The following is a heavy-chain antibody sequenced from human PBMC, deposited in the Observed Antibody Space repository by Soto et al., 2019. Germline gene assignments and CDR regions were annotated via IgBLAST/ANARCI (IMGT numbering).Heavy chain of an antibody. D-gene: IGHD5-12*01. CDR1: GYTFTSYG. CDR2: ISAYNGKT. V-gene: IGHV1-18*01. Sequence: QVQLDQSGSEVKKPGASVKLSCTASGYTFTSYGISWVRQAPGQGLEWMGWISAYNGKTNYAQNVQGRVTMTTDTSTRTAYMDLRSLRSDDTAVYYCARGGDVNYYHGMDVWGQGTTVTVSS. CDR3: ARGGDVNYYHGMDV. J-gene: IGHJ6*02.